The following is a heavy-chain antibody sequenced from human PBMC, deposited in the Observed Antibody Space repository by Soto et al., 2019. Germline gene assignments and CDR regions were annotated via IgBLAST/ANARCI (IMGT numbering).Heavy chain of an antibody. CDR3: ARLLAVAGIWWFDP. CDR2: IYYSGST. Sequence: KPSETLSLTCTVSGGSISSYYWSWIRQPPGKGLEWIGYIYYSGSTNYNPSLKSRVTISVDTSKNQFSLKLSSVTAADTAVYYCARLLAVAGIWWFDPWGQGTLVTVSS. J-gene: IGHJ5*02. CDR1: GGSISSYY. D-gene: IGHD6-19*01. V-gene: IGHV4-59*08.